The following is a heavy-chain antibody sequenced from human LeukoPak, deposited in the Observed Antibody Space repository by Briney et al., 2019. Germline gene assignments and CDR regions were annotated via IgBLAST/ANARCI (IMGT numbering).Heavy chain of an antibody. CDR3: ATKQWLAPPPDS. D-gene: IGHD6-19*01. J-gene: IGHJ4*02. V-gene: IGHV3-74*01. CDR1: GFPFSKYL. Sequence: GGSLTLLCAPSGFPFSKYLMLWVRQAPGKELESVSRINTDGTVTTYADSVKGRFTVSRDNADNTMFLQMNSVRDEDTAVYYCATKQWLAPPPDSWGQGSPVTVSS. CDR2: INTDGTVT.